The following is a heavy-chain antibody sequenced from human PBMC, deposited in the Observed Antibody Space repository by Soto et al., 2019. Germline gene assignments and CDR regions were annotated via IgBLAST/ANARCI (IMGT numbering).Heavy chain of an antibody. CDR2: IYWDDDK. CDR1: GFSLSTSGVG. Sequence: GSGPTLVNPTQTLTLTCTFSGFSLSTSGVGVGWIRQPPGKALEWLALIYWDDDKRYSPSLKSRLTITKDTSKNQVVLTMTNMDPVDTASYYCAHEEGYSGYEERWFDPWGQGTLVTVSS. CDR3: AHEEGYSGYEERWFDP. V-gene: IGHV2-5*02. D-gene: IGHD5-12*01. J-gene: IGHJ5*02.